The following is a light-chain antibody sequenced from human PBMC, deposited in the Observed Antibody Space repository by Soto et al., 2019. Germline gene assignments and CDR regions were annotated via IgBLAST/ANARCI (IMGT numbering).Light chain of an antibody. CDR3: PRRSNWPST. CDR1: QSVSGY. J-gene: IGKJ4*01. V-gene: IGKV3-11*01. Sequence: EIVLTQSPATLSLSPGNSATLSCRASQSVSGYLAWYQQKPGQAPRLLIYDASNRATGIPARFSGSGSGTDFSLTITSAEPEECAVYYCPRRSNWPSTFGGGTKVEI. CDR2: DAS.